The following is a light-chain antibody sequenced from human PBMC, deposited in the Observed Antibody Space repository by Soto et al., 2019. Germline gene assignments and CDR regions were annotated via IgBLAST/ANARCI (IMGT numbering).Light chain of an antibody. CDR1: QGISTY. CDR3: QQLYSYPYT. Sequence: DIQLTQSPSFLSASVGDRVTITCRASQGISTYLAWYQQKSGKAPKLLIYVASTLQSGVPSRFSGSGSGTEFTVTISNLQPEDLAIYYCQQLYSYPYTFGQGTKLEI. J-gene: IGKJ2*01. V-gene: IGKV1-9*01. CDR2: VAS.